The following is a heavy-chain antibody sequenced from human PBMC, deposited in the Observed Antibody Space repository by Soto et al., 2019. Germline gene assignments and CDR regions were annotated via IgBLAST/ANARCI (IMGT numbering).Heavy chain of an antibody. J-gene: IGHJ4*02. CDR3: AQMETPVTGLYYFDY. D-gene: IGHD4-17*01. Sequence: SETLSLTCTVSGGSISSGNYYWSWIRQPPGKGLEWIGFISYSGTTHYSASLRSRVSISVDTSKTQFSLDLSSVTAADTAVYYCAQMETPVTGLYYFDYWGQGTLVTVSS. V-gene: IGHV4-30-4*01. CDR2: ISYSGTT. CDR1: GGSISSGNYY.